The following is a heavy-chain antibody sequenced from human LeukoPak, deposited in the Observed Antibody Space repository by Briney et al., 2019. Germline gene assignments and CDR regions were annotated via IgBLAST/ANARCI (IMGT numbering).Heavy chain of an antibody. D-gene: IGHD2-21*02. CDR1: GFTFSDYW. Sequence: GGSLRLSCAASGFTFSDYWMTWVRQAPGKGPEWVANIREDGRKTYYVDSVMGRFTISRDNVKNSLYLQMSYLRAEDTAVYYCARDQIGGHYQFWGQGALVAVSS. CDR2: IREDGRKT. J-gene: IGHJ4*02. CDR3: ARDQIGGHYQF. V-gene: IGHV3-7*01.